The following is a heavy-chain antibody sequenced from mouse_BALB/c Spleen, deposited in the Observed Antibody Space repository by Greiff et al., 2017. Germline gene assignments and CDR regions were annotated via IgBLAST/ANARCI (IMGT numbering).Heavy chain of an antibody. V-gene: IGHV5-6-5*01. Sequence: EVQGVESGGGLVKPGGSLKLSCAASGFTFSSYAMSWVRQTPEKRLEWVASISSGGSTYYPDSVKGRFTISRDNARNILYLQMSSLRSEDTAMYYCARRTTAPYYAMDYWGQGTSVTVSS. CDR1: GFTFSSYA. D-gene: IGHD1-2*01. CDR2: ISSGGST. CDR3: ARRTTAPYYAMDY. J-gene: IGHJ4*01.